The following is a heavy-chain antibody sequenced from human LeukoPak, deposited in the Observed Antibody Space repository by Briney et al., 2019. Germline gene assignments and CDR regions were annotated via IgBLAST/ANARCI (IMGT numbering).Heavy chain of an antibody. V-gene: IGHV3-23*01. CDR2: ISGSGGST. CDR1: GFTFSSYA. Sequence: TGGSLGLSCAASGFTFSSYAMSWVRQAPGKGLEWVSAISGSGGSTYYADSVKGRFTISRDNPKNTLYLQMNSLRAEDTAVYYCAKDPEMRFDYWGQGTLVTVSS. J-gene: IGHJ4*02. CDR3: AKDPEMRFDY.